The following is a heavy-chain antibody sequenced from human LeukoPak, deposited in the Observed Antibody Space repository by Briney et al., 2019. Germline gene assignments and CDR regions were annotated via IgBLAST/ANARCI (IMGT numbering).Heavy chain of an antibody. V-gene: IGHV3-33*01. J-gene: IGHJ4*02. CDR3: ARGKIGYYYGDYDGF. CDR1: GFTFSRYG. D-gene: IGHD4-17*01. CDR2: IWYDGSNK. Sequence: GGSLRLSCAASGFTFSRYGMHWVRQAPGKGLEWVAVIWYDGSNKYYAESVKGRFTISRDNSKNTLHLQMNSLRAEDTAVYYCARGKIGYYYGDYDGFWGQGTLVTVSS.